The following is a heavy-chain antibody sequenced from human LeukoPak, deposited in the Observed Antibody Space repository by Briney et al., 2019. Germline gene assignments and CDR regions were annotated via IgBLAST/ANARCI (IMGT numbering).Heavy chain of an antibody. D-gene: IGHD3-10*01. CDR2: ISAYNGNT. J-gene: IGHJ3*02. Sequence: ASVKVSCKASGYTFTSYDINWVRQATGQGLEWMGWISAYNGNTNYAQKLQGRVTMTTDTSTSTAYMELRSLRSDDTAVYYCARDISYYGSGSLFDIWGQGTMVTVSS. CDR3: ARDISYYGSGSLFDI. CDR1: GYTFTSYD. V-gene: IGHV1-18*01.